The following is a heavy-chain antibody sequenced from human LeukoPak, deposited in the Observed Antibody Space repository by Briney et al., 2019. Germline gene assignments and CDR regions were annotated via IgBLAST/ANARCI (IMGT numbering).Heavy chain of an antibody. CDR1: GGTLSRHV. Sequence: SVKVSCKASGGTLSRHVVSWVRQAPGQGLEWMGGIILISPTANYAQKFQDRVTITMDESTAYMELSSLRSEDTAVYYCATGRVSDTTLVSWFDTWGQGSLVTVST. J-gene: IGHJ5*02. V-gene: IGHV1-69*05. D-gene: IGHD5-18*01. CDR3: ATGRVSDTTLVSWFDT. CDR2: IILISPTA.